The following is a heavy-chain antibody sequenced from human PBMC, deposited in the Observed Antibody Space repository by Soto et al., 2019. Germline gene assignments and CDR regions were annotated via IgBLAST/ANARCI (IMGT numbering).Heavy chain of an antibody. D-gene: IGHD6-19*01. CDR3: VRSPYGGWFDY. CDR2: IKTDGSYT. CDR1: GFNFSNHW. Sequence: EVQLVESGGGLVQPGGSLRLSCAASGFNFSNHWMHWVRQAPGKGLVWVSRIKTDGSYTNYADSVKGRFTISRDNAKNTLYLQINSRRADDTAVYYCVRSPYGGWFDYGGKGPLATVPS. V-gene: IGHV3-74*01. J-gene: IGHJ4*02.